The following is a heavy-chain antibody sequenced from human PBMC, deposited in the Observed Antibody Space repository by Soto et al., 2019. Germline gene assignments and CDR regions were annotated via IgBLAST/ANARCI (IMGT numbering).Heavy chain of an antibody. D-gene: IGHD3-9*01. CDR2: ISSSSSTI. Sequence: GGSLRLSCAASGFTFSSYSMNWVRQAPGKGLEWVSYISSSSSTIYYADSVKGRFTISRDNAKNSLYLQMNSLRDEDTAVYYCARDIGLGHFDWSVGYYYGMDVWGQGTTVTVSS. CDR1: GFTFSSYS. CDR3: ARDIGLGHFDWSVGYYYGMDV. J-gene: IGHJ6*02. V-gene: IGHV3-48*02.